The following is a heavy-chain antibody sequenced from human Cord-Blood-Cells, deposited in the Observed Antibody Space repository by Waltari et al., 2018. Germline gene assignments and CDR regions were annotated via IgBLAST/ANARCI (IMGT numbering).Heavy chain of an antibody. CDR1: GFTFSRYS. CDR2: ISSSSSTI. CDR3: ARGRGSSGMDV. J-gene: IGHJ6*02. V-gene: IGHV3-48*01. Sequence: EVQLVESGGGLVQPGGSLRLSCAASGFTFSRYSMNWVRQAPGKGLEWVSYISSSSSTIYYADSVKGRFTISRDNAKNSLYLQMNSLRAEDTAVYYCARGRGSSGMDVWGQGTTVTVSS. D-gene: IGHD6-6*01.